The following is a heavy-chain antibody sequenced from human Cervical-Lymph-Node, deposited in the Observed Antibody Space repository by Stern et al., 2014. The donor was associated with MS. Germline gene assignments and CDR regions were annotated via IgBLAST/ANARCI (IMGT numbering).Heavy chain of an antibody. CDR3: ARGWELRGFDY. CDR2: FDVEDGET. V-gene: IGHV1-24*01. Sequence: MQLVESGAEVKKPGASVKVSCKVSGYSLTELSMHWVRQAPGKGLEWMGAFDVEDGETFYAQKFLGRVNMTEDTSTDTAYMELSSLTSEDTAVYYCARGWELRGFDYWGQGTLVTVSS. CDR1: GYSLTELS. D-gene: IGHD4-23*01. J-gene: IGHJ4*02.